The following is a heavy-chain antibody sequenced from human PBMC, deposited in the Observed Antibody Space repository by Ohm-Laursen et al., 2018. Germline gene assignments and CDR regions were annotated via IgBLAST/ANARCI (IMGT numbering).Heavy chain of an antibody. Sequence: GSLRLSCSASGFPFSSYSMNWVRQAPGKGLEWVSSISSSSSYIYYADSVKGRFTISRDNAKNSLYLQMTSLTAEDTAVYYCAREGGYDSPGNYYGMDVWGQGTTVTVSS. V-gene: IGHV3-21*01. D-gene: IGHD5-12*01. J-gene: IGHJ6*02. CDR2: ISSSSSYI. CDR1: GFPFSSYS. CDR3: AREGGYDSPGNYYGMDV.